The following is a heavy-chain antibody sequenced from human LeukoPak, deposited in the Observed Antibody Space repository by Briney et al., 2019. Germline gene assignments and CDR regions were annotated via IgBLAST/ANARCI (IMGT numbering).Heavy chain of an antibody. D-gene: IGHD3-22*01. V-gene: IGHV5-51*01. CDR1: GYSFTSYW. Sequence: GESLKISCKGSGYSFTSYWIGWVRQMPGKGLEWMGIIYPGDSDTGYSPSFQGQVTISADKSISTAYLQWSSLKASDTAMYYCARRYYYDSSGYFPHFDYWGQGTLVTVSS. J-gene: IGHJ4*02. CDR3: ARRYYYDSSGYFPHFDY. CDR2: IYPGDSDT.